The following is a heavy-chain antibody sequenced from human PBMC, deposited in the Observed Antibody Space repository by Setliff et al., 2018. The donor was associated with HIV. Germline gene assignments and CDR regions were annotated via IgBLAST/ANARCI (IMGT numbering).Heavy chain of an antibody. J-gene: IGHJ4*02. Sequence: SETLSLTCAVYGGSLNGYYWNWIRQPPGKGLEWIGEINHSGSTNYNPSLKSRVTISVDTSKRQFSLKLNSVTAADTAVYYCARERSLITNRRYFDSWGQGTLVTVSS. CDR2: INHSGST. D-gene: IGHD1-1*01. CDR3: ARERSLITNRRYFDS. CDR1: GGSLNGYY. V-gene: IGHV4-34*01.